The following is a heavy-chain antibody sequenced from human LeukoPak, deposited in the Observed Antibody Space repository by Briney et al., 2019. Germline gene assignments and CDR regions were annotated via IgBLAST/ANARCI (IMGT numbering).Heavy chain of an antibody. J-gene: IGHJ6*02. Sequence: PGGPLRLSCAASGFTFDDYAMHWVRQAPGKGLEWVSLISGDGAGTYYADSVKGRFTISRDNSKNSLYLQMNSLRTEDTALYYCAKDRGGTYCSSTSCSHGMDVWGQGTTVTVSS. CDR3: AKDRGGTYCSSTSCSHGMDV. D-gene: IGHD2-2*01. CDR1: GFTFDDYA. V-gene: IGHV3-43*02. CDR2: ISGDGAGT.